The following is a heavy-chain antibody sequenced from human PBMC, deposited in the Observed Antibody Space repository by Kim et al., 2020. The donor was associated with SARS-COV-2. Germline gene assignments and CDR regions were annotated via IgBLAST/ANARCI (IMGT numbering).Heavy chain of an antibody. CDR2: ISGGGDTI. V-gene: IGHV3-23*01. CDR3: AKDQSGNYYYYSGMDV. CDR1: GFRFSSHA. J-gene: IGHJ6*01. Sequence: GGSLRLSCVASGFRFSSHAMTWVRQAPGKGLERVSIISGGGDTIYYADSVKGRFTVSRDNSKNTLYLQMNSLRDEDTALYFFAKDQSGNYYYYSGMDVWG. D-gene: IGHD1-26*01.